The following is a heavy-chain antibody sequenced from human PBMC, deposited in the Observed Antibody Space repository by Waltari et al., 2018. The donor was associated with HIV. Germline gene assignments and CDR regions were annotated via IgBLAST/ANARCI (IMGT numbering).Heavy chain of an antibody. D-gene: IGHD1-7*01. V-gene: IGHV1-2*02. J-gene: IGHJ6*02. CDR1: GYTFTGYY. Sequence: QVQLVQSGAEVKKPGASVKVSCKASGYTFTGYYMHWVRQAPGQGLEWMGWINPNSGGTNYAQKFQGRVTMTRDTSISTAYMELSRLRSDDTAVYYGARDRARTTDYYYYGMDIWGQGTTVTVSS. CDR3: ARDRARTTDYYYYGMDI. CDR2: INPNSGGT.